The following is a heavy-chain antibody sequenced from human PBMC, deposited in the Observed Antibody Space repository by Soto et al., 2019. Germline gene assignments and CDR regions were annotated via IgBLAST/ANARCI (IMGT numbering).Heavy chain of an antibody. CDR3: ARDLGGIAVAGMM. V-gene: IGHV1-2*07. J-gene: IGHJ6*02. CDR2: INPNSGGT. Sequence: ASVKVSCKASGYTFTGYYMHWVRQAPGQGREWMGWINPNSGGTNYAHKFQGRFTMTRDTSISTAYMELSRLRSDDTAVYYCARDLGGIAVAGMMWGQGTTVTVSS. D-gene: IGHD6-19*01. CDR1: GYTFTGYY.